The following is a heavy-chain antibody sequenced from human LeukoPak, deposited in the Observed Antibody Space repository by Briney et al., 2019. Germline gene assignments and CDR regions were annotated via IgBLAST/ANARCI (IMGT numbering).Heavy chain of an antibody. Sequence: SETLSLTCTVSGGSISSSNFYWGWIRQPPGKGLEWIGSIYYSGSTYYNPSLKSRVSISVDTSKNQFSLKLSSVTAADTAVYYCARYEAVAGVFDYWGQGTLVTVSS. CDR3: ARYEAVAGVFDY. V-gene: IGHV4-39*07. CDR2: IYYSGST. J-gene: IGHJ4*02. CDR1: GGSISSSNFY. D-gene: IGHD6-19*01.